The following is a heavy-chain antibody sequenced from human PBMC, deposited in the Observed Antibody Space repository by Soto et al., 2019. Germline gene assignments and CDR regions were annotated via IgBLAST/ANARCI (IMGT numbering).Heavy chain of an antibody. V-gene: IGHV4-61*08. J-gene: IGHJ5*02. CDR3: ARDLKEYCSDGKCNWFDP. Sequence: SETLSLTCTVSGGSISSGGYYWSWIRQPPGKGLEWIGYISYSGSTDYNPSLKSRVTISFDASKNQISLQVRSATAADAAVYYCARDLKEYCSDGKCNWFDPWGQGTLVTVSS. CDR1: GGSISSGGYY. CDR2: ISYSGST. D-gene: IGHD2-15*01.